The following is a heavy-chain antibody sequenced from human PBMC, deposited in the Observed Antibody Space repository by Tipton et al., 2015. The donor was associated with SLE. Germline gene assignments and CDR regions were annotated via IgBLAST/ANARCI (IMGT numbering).Heavy chain of an antibody. CDR2: INYNGNT. V-gene: IGHV4-59*01. CDR1: SGSISGYY. D-gene: IGHD1-26*01. J-gene: IGHJ4*02. Sequence: TLSLTCNVSSGSISGYYWNWIRQPPGKGLEWIGYINYNGNTNYNPSLKSRVTISVDTSKTHFSLRLNSVTAADTAVYYCAREGGSYTAFDYWGQGTLVTVSS. CDR3: AREGGSYTAFDY.